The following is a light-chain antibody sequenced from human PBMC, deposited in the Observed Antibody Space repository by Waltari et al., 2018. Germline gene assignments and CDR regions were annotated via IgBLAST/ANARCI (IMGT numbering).Light chain of an antibody. Sequence: QSVLTQPPSVSGAPGQRVTISCTGSSSNIGARDGVHWYQQLPGTAPRLLIYGNNNRPSGVPDRVSGSKSGTSASLAITGLQAEDEADYYCQAYDGSHVVFGGGTKLTVL. CDR2: GNN. V-gene: IGLV1-40*01. J-gene: IGLJ2*01. CDR1: SSNIGARDG. CDR3: QAYDGSHVV.